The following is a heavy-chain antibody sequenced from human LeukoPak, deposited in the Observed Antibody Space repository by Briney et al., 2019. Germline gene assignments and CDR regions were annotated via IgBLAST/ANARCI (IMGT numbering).Heavy chain of an antibody. CDR1: GGSISSYY. CDR2: IYYSGST. Sequence: PPETLSLTCTVSGGSISSYYWSWIRQPPGKGLEWIGYIYYSGSTNYNPSLESRVTISVDTSKNQFSLKLSSVTAADTAVYYCARGRYYFDYWGQGTLVTVSS. CDR3: ARGRYYFDY. V-gene: IGHV4-59*01. J-gene: IGHJ4*02.